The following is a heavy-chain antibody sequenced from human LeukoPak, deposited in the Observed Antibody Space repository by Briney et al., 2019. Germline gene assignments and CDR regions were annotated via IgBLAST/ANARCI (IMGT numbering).Heavy chain of an antibody. CDR3: ARVRNGDFDY. CDR1: GGSIRSSYYY. CDR2: VNQSGTT. Sequence: PSETLSLTCSVSGGSIRSSYYYWGWIRHPPGKGLEWIGEVNQSGTTNSNPSLQSRITTSVDTSKNEFSLKLSSVTAADTAVYYCARVRNGDFDYWGQGTLVTVSS. D-gene: IGHD2-8*01. J-gene: IGHJ4*02. V-gene: IGHV4-39*07.